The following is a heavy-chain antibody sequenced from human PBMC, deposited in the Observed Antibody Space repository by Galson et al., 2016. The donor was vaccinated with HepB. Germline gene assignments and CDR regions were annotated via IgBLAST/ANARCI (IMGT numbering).Heavy chain of an antibody. CDR3: ARARRFSATYYFDY. D-gene: IGHD3-3*01. V-gene: IGHV5-51*01. Sequence: QSGAEVKKPGESLKISCEGSGYNFINSWIAWVRQMPGKGLEWKGIIYPDDSDTLYNPSFRGQVIISVDKSLSTAYLQWTSLKASDTAMYYCARARRFSATYYFDYWAQGTLVTVSS. CDR2: IYPDDSDT. J-gene: IGHJ4*02. CDR1: GYNFINSW.